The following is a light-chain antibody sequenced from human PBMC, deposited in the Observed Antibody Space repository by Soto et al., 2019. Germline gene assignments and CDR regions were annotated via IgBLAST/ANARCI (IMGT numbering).Light chain of an antibody. J-gene: IGLJ2*01. Sequence: QLVLTQSPSASASLGASVKLTCTLSSGHSSYAIAWHQQQPEKGPRYLMKLNSDGSHSKGDGIHDRFSGSRSGAERYLTISSLQSEDEADYYCQTWGTGIVVFGGGTKLTVL. CDR2: LNSDGSH. CDR1: SGHSSYA. CDR3: QTWGTGIVV. V-gene: IGLV4-69*01.